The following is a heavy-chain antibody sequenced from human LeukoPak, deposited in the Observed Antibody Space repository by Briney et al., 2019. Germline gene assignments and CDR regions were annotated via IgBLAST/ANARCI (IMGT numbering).Heavy chain of an antibody. CDR2: ISGSGLNT. CDR3: AGESGYAVGDF. Sequence: GGSLRLSCAGSGFTFSRFAMSWVRQAPGKGLEWVSSISGSGLNTYYADSVKGRFIISKDTSKNTLYLQMNNLRADDTAVYYCAGESGYAVGDFWGQGTLVTVSS. J-gene: IGHJ4*02. CDR1: GFTFSRFA. V-gene: IGHV3-23*01. D-gene: IGHD5-12*01.